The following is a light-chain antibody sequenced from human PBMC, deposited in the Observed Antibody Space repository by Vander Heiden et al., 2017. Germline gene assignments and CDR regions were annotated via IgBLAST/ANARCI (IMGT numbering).Light chain of an antibody. CDR1: QGISNW. V-gene: IGKV1-12*01. CDR3: QQTNSFPLT. CDR2: AAS. Sequence: IQMTQSPPSVSAPVGDRVTITCRASQGISNWLAWYQQKPGKAPKLLLSAASPLQTGVPSRFSGSGSGTAFTLTISSLQPEDFASYFCQQTNSFPLTFGGGTQVEIK. J-gene: IGKJ4*01.